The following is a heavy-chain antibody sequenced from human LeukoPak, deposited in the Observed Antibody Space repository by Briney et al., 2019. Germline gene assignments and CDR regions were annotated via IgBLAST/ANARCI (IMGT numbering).Heavy chain of an antibody. CDR1: GGSFSGYY. Sequence: SETLSLTCAVYGGSFSGYYWSWIRQPPGKGLEWIGEINHSGSTNYNPSLKSRVTISVDTSKNQFSLQLTSMTAADTAIYYCTRHQTNFYGSGAPFDPWGQGTLATVSS. D-gene: IGHD3-10*01. CDR3: TRHQTNFYGSGAPFDP. CDR2: INHSGST. V-gene: IGHV4-34*01. J-gene: IGHJ5*02.